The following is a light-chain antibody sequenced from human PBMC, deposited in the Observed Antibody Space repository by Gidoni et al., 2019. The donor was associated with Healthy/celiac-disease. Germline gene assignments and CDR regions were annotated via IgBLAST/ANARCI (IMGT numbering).Light chain of an antibody. CDR1: SSDVGSYNF. Sequence: QSALTQPASVSGSPGQSITISCTGTSSDVGSYNFVSWYQQHPGKAPKLMIYEVSKRPSGVSNRFSGSKSGNTASLTISGLQAEDEADYYCCAYAGSSTLLFGGGTKLTVL. V-gene: IGLV2-23*02. CDR2: EVS. CDR3: CAYAGSSTLL. J-gene: IGLJ2*01.